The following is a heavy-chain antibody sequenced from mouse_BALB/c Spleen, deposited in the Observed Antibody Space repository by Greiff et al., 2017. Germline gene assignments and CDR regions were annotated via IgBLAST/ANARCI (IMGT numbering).Heavy chain of an antibody. CDR1: GFNIKDYY. CDR3: NAFTYGMAWFAY. Sequence: VQLKESGAELVRSGASVKLSCTASGFNIKDYYMHWVKQRPEQGLEWIGWIDPENGDTEYAPKFQGKATMTADTSSNTAYLQLSSLTSEDTAVYYCNAFTYGMAWFAYWGQGTLVTVS. CDR2: IDPENGDT. J-gene: IGHJ3*01. D-gene: IGHD1-1*01. V-gene: IGHV14-4*02.